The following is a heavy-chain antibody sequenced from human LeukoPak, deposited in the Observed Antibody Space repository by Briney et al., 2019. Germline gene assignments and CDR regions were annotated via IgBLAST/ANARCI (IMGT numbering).Heavy chain of an antibody. D-gene: IGHD3-22*01. Sequence: ASVKVSCKASGYTFTGYYIHWVRQAPGQGLEWVGWINPNSGATNYAQKFQGRVTMTRDTSTNTASMELRRLKSDDTAVYYCARVLPDGYFPFDYWGQGTLVTVSS. CDR1: GYTFTGYY. V-gene: IGHV1-2*02. CDR2: INPNSGAT. CDR3: ARVLPDGYFPFDY. J-gene: IGHJ4*02.